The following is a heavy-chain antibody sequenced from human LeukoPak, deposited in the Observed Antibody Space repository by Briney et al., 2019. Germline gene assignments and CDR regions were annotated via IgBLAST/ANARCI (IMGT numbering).Heavy chain of an antibody. Sequence: SETLSLTCAVYGGSFSGYYWSWIRQPPGKGLEWIGEINHSGSTNYNPSLKSRVTISVDTSKNQFSLKLSSVTAADTAVYYCARVYVEYQLRVFDYWGQGTLVTVSS. V-gene: IGHV4-34*01. D-gene: IGHD2-2*01. CDR1: GGSFSGYY. CDR3: ARVYVEYQLRVFDY. J-gene: IGHJ4*02. CDR2: INHSGST.